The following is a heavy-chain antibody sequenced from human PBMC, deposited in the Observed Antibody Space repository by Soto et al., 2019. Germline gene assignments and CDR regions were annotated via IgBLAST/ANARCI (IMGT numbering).Heavy chain of an antibody. V-gene: IGHV4-39*01. J-gene: IGHJ4*02. Sequence: SETLSLTCTVSGGSISSSSYYWGWIRQPPGKGLEWIGSIYYSGSTYYNPSLKSRVTISVDTSKNQFSLKLSSVTAADTAVYYCASQCSSTSCYWSGLGLDYWGQGTLVTVSS. D-gene: IGHD2-2*01. CDR1: GGSISSSSYY. CDR2: IYYSGST. CDR3: ASQCSSTSCYWSGLGLDY.